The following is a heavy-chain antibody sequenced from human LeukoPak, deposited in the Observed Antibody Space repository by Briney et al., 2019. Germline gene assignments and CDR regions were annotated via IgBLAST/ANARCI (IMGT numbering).Heavy chain of an antibody. V-gene: IGHV5-51*01. D-gene: IGHD3-10*01. Sequence: PGKSLKSSCKGSGYSFTIYWIGWVRQMPGKGREWMGIIYPGDADTRYSPSFQGQVTISADKSISTAYLQWSSLKASDTAMYYCARHPPSMVRGVRDYYGMDVWGQGTTVTVSS. J-gene: IGHJ6*02. CDR1: GYSFTIYW. CDR3: ARHPPSMVRGVRDYYGMDV. CDR2: IYPGDADT.